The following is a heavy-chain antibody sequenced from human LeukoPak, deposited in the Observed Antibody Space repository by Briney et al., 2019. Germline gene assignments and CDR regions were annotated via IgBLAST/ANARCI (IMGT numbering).Heavy chain of an antibody. CDR1: GGSISSGSYY. V-gene: IGHV4-61*02. D-gene: IGHD3-10*01. CDR2: IYTSGST. J-gene: IGHJ4*02. CDR3: ARGELDYYGSGSHDY. Sequence: SETLSLTCTVSGGSISSGSYYWSWIRQPAGKGLEWIGRIYTSGSTNYNPSLKSRVTISVDTSKNQFSLKLSSVTAADTAVYYCARGELDYYGSGSHDYWGQGTLVTVSS.